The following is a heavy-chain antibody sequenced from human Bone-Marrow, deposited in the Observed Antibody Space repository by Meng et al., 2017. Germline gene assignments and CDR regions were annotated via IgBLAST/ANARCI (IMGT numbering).Heavy chain of an antibody. CDR3: ARGYYDFWSGYYSNWFDP. J-gene: IGHJ5*02. CDR1: GFTFSSYW. CDR2: IKQDGSEK. V-gene: IGHV3-7*04. D-gene: IGHD3-3*01. Sequence: GESLKISCAASGFTFSSYWMSWVRQAPGKGLEWVANIKQDGSEKYYVDSVKGRFTISRDNAKNSLYLQMNSLRAEDTAVYYCARGYYDFWSGYYSNWFDPWGQGTLVTVSS.